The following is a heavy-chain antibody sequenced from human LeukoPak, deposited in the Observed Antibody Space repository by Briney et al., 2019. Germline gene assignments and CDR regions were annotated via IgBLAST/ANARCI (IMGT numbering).Heavy chain of an antibody. CDR3: AKDGRVDTAMVTGDFDY. Sequence: PGRSLRLSCAASGFTFSSYAMSWVRQAPGKGLEWVSAISGSGGSTYYADSVKGRFTISRDNSKNTLYLQMNSLRAEDTAVYYCAKDGRVDTAMVTGDFDYWGQGTLVTVSS. V-gene: IGHV3-23*01. CDR2: ISGSGGST. CDR1: GFTFSSYA. J-gene: IGHJ4*02. D-gene: IGHD5-18*01.